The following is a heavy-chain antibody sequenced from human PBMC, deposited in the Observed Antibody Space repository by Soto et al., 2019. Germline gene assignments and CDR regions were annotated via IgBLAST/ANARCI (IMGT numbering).Heavy chain of an antibody. J-gene: IGHJ4*02. D-gene: IGHD3-22*01. CDR2: ISPDGKNT. CDR3: VRGASSGYYRIDY. CDR1: GFTFSSYW. Sequence: GGSLRLSCAASGFTFSSYWMHWVRQVPGKGLVWVSRISPDGKNTNYADSVKGRFTISRDNAKNTVFLQMNSLRVEDMVVYYCVRGASSGYYRIDYWGQGALVTVSS. V-gene: IGHV3-74*01.